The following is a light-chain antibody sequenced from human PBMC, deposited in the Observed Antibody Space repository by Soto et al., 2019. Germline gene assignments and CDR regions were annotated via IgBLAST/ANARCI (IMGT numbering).Light chain of an antibody. Sequence: KVMTQSPATLSVSPGERATLSCRASHSVSSNLAWYQQKPGQAPRLLIYCASTRATGIPVRFSGSGSGTGFTLTISSLQSEDFAISYCQQYNNWPPMYTFGQGTKLEIK. CDR1: HSVSSN. V-gene: IGKV3-15*01. CDR2: CAS. CDR3: QQYNNWPPMYT. J-gene: IGKJ2*01.